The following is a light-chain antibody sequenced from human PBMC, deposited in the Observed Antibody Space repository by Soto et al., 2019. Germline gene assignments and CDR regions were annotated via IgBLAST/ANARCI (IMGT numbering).Light chain of an antibody. CDR1: QSIASSY. Sequence: EIVLTQSPGTLSLSPGERATLSCRASQSIASSYLAWYQQKPSQAPRLLIYDASKRATGIPDRFSGSESGTDFTLTISRLEPEDFAVYYCQQYVSSPRTFGQGTRVEIK. V-gene: IGKV3-20*01. CDR2: DAS. CDR3: QQYVSSPRT. J-gene: IGKJ1*01.